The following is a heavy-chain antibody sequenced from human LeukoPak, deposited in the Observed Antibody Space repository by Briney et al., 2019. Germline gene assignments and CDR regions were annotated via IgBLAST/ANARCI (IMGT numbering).Heavy chain of an antibody. J-gene: IGHJ4*02. Sequence: ASVKVSCKASGYTFTSYYMHWVRQAPGQGLEWMGIINPSGGSTSYAEKFQGRVTITADTSTDTAYMELSSLRSEDTAVYYCATGPGAYCGGDCYSTLDYWGQGTLVTVSS. CDR1: GYTFTSYY. V-gene: IGHV1-46*01. CDR3: ATGPGAYCGGDCYSTLDY. CDR2: INPSGGST. D-gene: IGHD2-21*01.